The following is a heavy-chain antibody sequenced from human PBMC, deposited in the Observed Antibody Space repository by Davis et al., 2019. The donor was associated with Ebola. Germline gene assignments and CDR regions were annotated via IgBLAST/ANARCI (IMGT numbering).Heavy chain of an antibody. J-gene: IGHJ6*02. Sequence: PGGSLRLSCASSGFTFSSYWMSWVRQAPGKGLECVSSIGSTTNFIYYADSVKGRFTISRDNAKNSLYLQMNSLRAEDTAVYYCARDPYDYVWGSYRPYYYYYAMDVWGQGTTVTVSS. D-gene: IGHD3-16*02. CDR2: IGSTTNFI. V-gene: IGHV3-21*01. CDR3: ARDPYDYVWGSYRPYYYYYAMDV. CDR1: GFTFSSYW.